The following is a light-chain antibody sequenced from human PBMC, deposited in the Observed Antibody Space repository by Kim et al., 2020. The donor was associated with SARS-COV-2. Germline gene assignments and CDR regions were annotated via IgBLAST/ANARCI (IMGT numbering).Light chain of an antibody. CDR3: QHYHSWPLA. J-gene: IGKJ4*01. Sequence: SVSPGERAARSCGASQSVGANLAWYQQKPGLTPRLLIYRASTRATGIPARFSGSGSETEFTLTISSLQSEDFAVYYCQHYHSWPLAFGGGTKLEI. V-gene: IGKV3-15*01. CDR2: RAS. CDR1: QSVGAN.